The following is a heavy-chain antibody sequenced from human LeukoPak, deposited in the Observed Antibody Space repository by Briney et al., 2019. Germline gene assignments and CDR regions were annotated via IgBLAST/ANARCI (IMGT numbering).Heavy chain of an antibody. V-gene: IGHV3-74*01. J-gene: IGHJ4*02. CDR1: GFTFSSYW. CDR3: ARDGSYDFWSGYSGYFDY. CDR2: IKSDGSST. D-gene: IGHD3-3*01. Sequence: GGSLRLSCAASGFTFSSYWMHWVRQAPGKGLVWVSRIKSDGSSTTYADSVKGRFTISRDNSKNTLYLQMNSLRAEDTAVYYCARDGSYDFWSGYSGYFDYWGQGTLVTVSS.